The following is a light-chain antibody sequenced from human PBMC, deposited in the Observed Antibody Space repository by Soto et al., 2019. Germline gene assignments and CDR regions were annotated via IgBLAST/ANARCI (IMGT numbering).Light chain of an antibody. J-gene: IGKJ4*01. CDR3: LLFNTYPQA. Sequence: AIQLTQSPSSLSASIGDRVTITCRARQGIGSALAWYQQAPGKPPKLLIFDASTLENGVPSRFSGGGSGTDFTLTISSLPPEDFATYYCLLFNTYPQAFGGGTKAEIK. CDR1: QGIGSA. V-gene: IGKV1-13*02. CDR2: DAS.